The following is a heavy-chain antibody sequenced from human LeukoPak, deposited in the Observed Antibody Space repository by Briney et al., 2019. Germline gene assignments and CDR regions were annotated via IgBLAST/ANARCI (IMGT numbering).Heavy chain of an antibody. J-gene: IGHJ3*02. CDR3: ARDGTTNVFDI. V-gene: IGHV4-59*01. CDR1: GGSISSYY. D-gene: IGHD4-17*01. CDR2: IYYSGST. Sequence: PSETLSLTCTVSGGSISSYYWSWIRQPPGKGLEWIGYIYYSGSTNYNPSLKSRVTISVDTSKNQFSLKLSSVTAADTAVYYCARDGTTNVFDIWGQGTMVTVSS.